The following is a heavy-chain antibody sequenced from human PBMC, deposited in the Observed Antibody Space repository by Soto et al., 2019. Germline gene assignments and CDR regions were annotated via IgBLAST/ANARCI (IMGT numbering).Heavy chain of an antibody. CDR1: GGSISSGDDY. D-gene: IGHD6-13*01. Sequence: PSETLSLTSTVAGGSISSGDDYWSWIRQHPRKGLEWIGYIYYSGSTYYNPSLKSRVTISVDTSKNQFSLKLSSVTAADTAVYYCARVRSSQFDYWGQGTLVT. J-gene: IGHJ4*02. CDR2: IYYSGST. CDR3: ARVRSSQFDY. V-gene: IGHV4-31*03.